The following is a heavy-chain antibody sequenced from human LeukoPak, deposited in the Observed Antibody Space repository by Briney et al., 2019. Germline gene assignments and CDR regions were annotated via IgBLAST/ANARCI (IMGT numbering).Heavy chain of an antibody. D-gene: IGHD1-26*01. CDR1: GFTFSSYA. V-gene: IGHV3-30-3*01. J-gene: IGHJ4*02. CDR2: ISYDGSNK. Sequence: GRSLRLSCAASGFTFSSYAMHWVRQAPGKGPEWVAVISYDGSNKYYADSVKGRFTISRDNSKNTLYLQMNSLRAEETAVYYCAKDLVGATLEYYFDYWGQGTLVTVSS. CDR3: AKDLVGATLEYYFDY.